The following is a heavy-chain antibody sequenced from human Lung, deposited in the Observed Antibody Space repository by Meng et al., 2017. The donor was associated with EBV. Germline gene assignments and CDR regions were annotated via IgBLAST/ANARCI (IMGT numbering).Heavy chain of an antibody. CDR1: SASISSNNY. Sequence: QVKLRESGPGLVKPSGTLSITCTVSSASISSNNYWTWVRQSPGKGLEWIGEIYHNENTNYNPSLMSRVTMSLDKSKNHFSLNLRSVTAADTTVYFCARAPGNWNFDSWGQGTLVTVSS. D-gene: IGHD1-20*01. CDR3: ARAPGNWNFDS. CDR2: IYHNENT. V-gene: IGHV4-4*02. J-gene: IGHJ4*02.